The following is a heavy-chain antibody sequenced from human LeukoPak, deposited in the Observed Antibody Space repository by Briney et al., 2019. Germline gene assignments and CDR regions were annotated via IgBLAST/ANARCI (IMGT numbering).Heavy chain of an antibody. V-gene: IGHV3-21*01. CDR1: GFTFNTYT. CDR2: ISSSSYI. J-gene: IGHJ4*02. Sequence: GGSLRLSCAASGFTFNTYTLNWVRQAPGKGLEWVSSISSSSYIYHADSLKGRFTISRDNAKNSLYLQMNSLRAEDTAVYYCARERYCSATSCPLDYWGQGTRVTVSS. D-gene: IGHD2-15*01. CDR3: ARERYCSATSCPLDY.